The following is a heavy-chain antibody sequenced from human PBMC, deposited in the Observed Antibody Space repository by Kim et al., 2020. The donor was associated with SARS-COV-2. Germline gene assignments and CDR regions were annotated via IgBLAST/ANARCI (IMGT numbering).Heavy chain of an antibody. Sequence: RGSLRLSCAASGFTFSSYGMHWVRQAPGKGLEWVGVISYDGSNKYYADSVKGRFTISRDNSKNTLYLQMNSLRAEDTAVYYCAKEYEVAFDIWGQGTMVT. D-gene: IGHD3-3*01. J-gene: IGHJ3*02. V-gene: IGHV3-30*18. CDR2: ISYDGSNK. CDR1: GFTFSSYG. CDR3: AKEYEVAFDI.